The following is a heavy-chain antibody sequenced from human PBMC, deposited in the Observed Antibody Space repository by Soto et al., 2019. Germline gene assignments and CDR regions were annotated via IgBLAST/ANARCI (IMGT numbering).Heavy chain of an antibody. CDR3: ASPSNYGAREAFDI. D-gene: IGHD4-4*01. CDR2: IYPDDSDT. CDR1: GYTFSSHC. Sequence: PVESLKISWKGSGYTFSSHCIGCVRQMPVKGLEWMGIIYPDDSDTRYSLSLQGQVPISSDKSISTAYLQWSSLKASDTAMYYCASPSNYGAREAFDIWAQGIMVTVYS. J-gene: IGHJ3*02. V-gene: IGHV5-51*01.